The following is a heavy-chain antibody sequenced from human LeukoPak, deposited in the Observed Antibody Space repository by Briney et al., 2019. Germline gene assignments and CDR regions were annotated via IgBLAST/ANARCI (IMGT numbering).Heavy chain of an antibody. CDR1: GGTFSSYA. D-gene: IGHD3-22*01. CDR2: IIPILGIA. Sequence: EASVKVSCKASGGTFSSYAISWVRQAPGQGLEWTGRIIPILGIANYAQKFQGRVTITADKSTSTAYMELSSLRSEDTAVYYCARDIIGYYDSSGYLDYWGQGTLVTVSS. CDR3: ARDIIGYYDSSGYLDY. J-gene: IGHJ4*02. V-gene: IGHV1-69*04.